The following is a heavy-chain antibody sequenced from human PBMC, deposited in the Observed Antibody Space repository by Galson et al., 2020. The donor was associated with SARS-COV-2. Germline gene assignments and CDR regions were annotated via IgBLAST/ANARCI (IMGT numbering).Heavy chain of an antibody. Sequence: LSLTCAASGFTFSSYAMSWVRQAPGKGLEWVSAISGSGGSTYYADSVKGRFTISRDNSKNTLYLQMNSLRAEDTAVYYCAKDRILQPLQLFDYWGQGTLVTVSS. V-gene: IGHV3-23*01. CDR3: AKDRILQPLQLFDY. CDR1: GFTFSSYA. J-gene: IGHJ4*02. CDR2: ISGSGGST. D-gene: IGHD4-4*01.